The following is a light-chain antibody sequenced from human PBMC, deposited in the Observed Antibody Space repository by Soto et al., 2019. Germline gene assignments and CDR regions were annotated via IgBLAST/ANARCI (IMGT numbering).Light chain of an antibody. CDR3: AAWDDRLSDLL. CDR1: SSDVGGYSY. Sequence: QSALTQPPSASGSPGQSVTISCTGTSSDVGGYSYVSWYQQHPGKAPKLMIYEVSKRPSGVPDRFSGSKSGNTASLTVSGLQAEDEADYYCAAWDDRLSDLLFGGGTKLTVL. V-gene: IGLV2-8*01. CDR2: EVS. J-gene: IGLJ2*01.